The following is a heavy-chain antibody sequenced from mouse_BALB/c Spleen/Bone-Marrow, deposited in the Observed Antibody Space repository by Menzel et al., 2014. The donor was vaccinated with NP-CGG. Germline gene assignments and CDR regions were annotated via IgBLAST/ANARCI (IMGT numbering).Heavy chain of an antibody. CDR2: IYPYNGNT. CDR3: ARGVYYDYDVWFAN. D-gene: IGHD2-4*01. V-gene: IGHV1S29*02. J-gene: IGHJ3*01. CDR1: GYTFTDYN. Sequence: EVHLVESGPELVKPGASVKISCKASGYTFTDYNMHWVKQNHGKSLEWIGYIYPYNGNTGYNQKFKSKATLTVDNSSSTAYTELRSLTSEDSAVYYCARGVYYDYDVWFANWGQGTLVTVSA.